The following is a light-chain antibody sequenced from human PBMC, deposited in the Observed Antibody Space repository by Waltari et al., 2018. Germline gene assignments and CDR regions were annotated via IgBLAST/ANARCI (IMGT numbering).Light chain of an antibody. Sequence: QSALTQPRSVSGSSGQSVTISCSGSRRDVGVYGFISWYQHHPDKAPKLIIYDVTKRPSGVPDRFSGSKSGNTASLIISGLQADDEADYYCSSYTPTSFWVFGGGTKLTVL. CDR2: DVT. CDR3: SSYTPTSFWV. J-gene: IGLJ3*02. CDR1: RRDVGVYGF. V-gene: IGLV2-11*01.